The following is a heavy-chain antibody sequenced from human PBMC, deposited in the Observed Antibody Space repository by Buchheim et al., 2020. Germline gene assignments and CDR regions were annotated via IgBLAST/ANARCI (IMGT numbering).Heavy chain of an antibody. Sequence: QVQLQESGPGLVKPSQTLSLMCTVSSDSIRGGGYDWTWVRQTPGKGLEWIGYIFYSGSTSYNPSLKSRITMSLDTSKNQFSLKLTSVTAADTAVYYCAGVGSQLGYVLSGWFDPWGQGTL. D-gene: IGHD6-13*01. V-gene: IGHV4-30-4*01. J-gene: IGHJ5*02. CDR2: IFYSGST. CDR3: AGVGSQLGYVLSGWFDP. CDR1: SDSIRGGGYD.